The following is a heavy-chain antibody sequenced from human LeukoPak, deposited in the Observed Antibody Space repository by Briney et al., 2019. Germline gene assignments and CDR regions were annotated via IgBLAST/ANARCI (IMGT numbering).Heavy chain of an antibody. J-gene: IGHJ4*02. CDR3: VKVSYYYDSSGYYVMYHFDY. D-gene: IGHD3-22*01. CDR2: MNPNSGNT. V-gene: IGHV1-8*03. CDR1: GYTFTSYD. Sequence: ASVKVSCKASGYTFTSYDINWVRQATGQGLEWMGWMNPNSGNTGYAQKFQGRVTITRNTSISTAYMELSSLRSEDTAVYYCVKVSYYYDSSGYYVMYHFDYWGQGTLVTVSS.